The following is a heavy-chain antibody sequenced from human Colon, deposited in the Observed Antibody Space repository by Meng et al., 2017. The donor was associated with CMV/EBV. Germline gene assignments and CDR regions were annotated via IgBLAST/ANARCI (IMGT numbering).Heavy chain of an antibody. V-gene: IGHV3-7*01. CDR2: IKQDGSEK. J-gene: IGHJ6*02. CDR1: GFTFSSYG. Sequence: GESLKISCAASGFTFSSYGMHWVRQAPGKGLEWVANIKQDGSEKYYVDSVKGRFTISRDNAKNSLYLQMNSLRAEDTAVYYCARDRRNNVGMDVWGQGTTVTVSS. CDR3: ARDRRNNVGMDV. D-gene: IGHD2-8*01.